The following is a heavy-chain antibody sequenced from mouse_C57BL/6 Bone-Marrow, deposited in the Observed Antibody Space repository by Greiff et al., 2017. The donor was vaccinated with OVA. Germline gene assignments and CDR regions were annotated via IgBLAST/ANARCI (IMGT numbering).Heavy chain of an antibody. J-gene: IGHJ2*01. CDR2: IHPNSGST. CDR1: GYAFTNYL. D-gene: IGHD1-1*01. V-gene: IGHV1-54*01. Sequence: QVQLQQSGAELVRPGTSVKVSCKASGYAFTNYLIEWVKQRPGQGLEWIGMIHPNSGSTNYNEKFKSKATLTVDKSSSTAYMQLSSLTSEDSAVYYCARRHYYGSSYGYFDYWGQGTTLTVSS. CDR3: ARRHYYGSSYGYFDY.